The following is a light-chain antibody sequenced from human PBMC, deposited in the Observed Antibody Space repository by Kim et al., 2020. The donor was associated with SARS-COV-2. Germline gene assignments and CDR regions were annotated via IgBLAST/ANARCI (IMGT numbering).Light chain of an antibody. CDR2: GTS. Sequence: DIVLTQSPGTLSLSPGERATLSCRASQSVTSSHLAWYQQKPGQAPRLLIYGTSSRATGIPDRFSGSGSGTDFGLTISRLEPEDFAVYYCQYCSDSPLWAFGQGTKMDIK. CDR3: QYCSDSPLWA. CDR1: QSVTSSH. J-gene: IGKJ1*01. V-gene: IGKV3-20*01.